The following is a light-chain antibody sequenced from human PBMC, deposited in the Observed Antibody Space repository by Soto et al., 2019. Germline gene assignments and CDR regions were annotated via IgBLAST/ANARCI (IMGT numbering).Light chain of an antibody. Sequence: EIVLTHSPGTLTLSPGERATLSSRASQSVSSSYLAWYQQKPGQAPRLLIYRASSRATGIPDRFSGSGSGTDFTLTISRLEPEDFAVYYCQQYGSSPPTFGQGTKVDIK. J-gene: IGKJ1*01. CDR1: QSVSSSY. CDR3: QQYGSSPPT. V-gene: IGKV3-20*01. CDR2: RAS.